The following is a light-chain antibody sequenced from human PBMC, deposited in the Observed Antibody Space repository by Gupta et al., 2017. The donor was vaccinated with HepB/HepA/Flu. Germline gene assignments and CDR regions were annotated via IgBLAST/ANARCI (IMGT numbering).Light chain of an antibody. Sequence: IQLTQSPSFLSASVGDRVTITCRASQGISSYLAWYQQKPGKAPKLLIYAASTFQSGVPSRFSGSGSGTEFTLTISSLQPEDFATYYCQQVKSYPLTFGQGTRLEIK. CDR3: QQVKSYPLT. V-gene: IGKV1-9*01. CDR1: QGISSY. J-gene: IGKJ5*01. CDR2: AAS.